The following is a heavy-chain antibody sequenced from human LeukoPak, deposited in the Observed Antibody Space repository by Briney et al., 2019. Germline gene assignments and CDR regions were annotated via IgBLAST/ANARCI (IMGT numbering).Heavy chain of an antibody. CDR1: GGTFSSYA. Sequence: ASVKVSCKASGGTFSSYAISWVRQAPGQGLEWMGGIIPIFGTANYAQKFQGRVTITRDTSASTAYMELSSLRSEDTAVYYCASHLAVAGSLVAFDIWGQGTMVTVSS. CDR2: IIPIFGTA. D-gene: IGHD6-19*01. CDR3: ASHLAVAGSLVAFDI. V-gene: IGHV1-69*05. J-gene: IGHJ3*02.